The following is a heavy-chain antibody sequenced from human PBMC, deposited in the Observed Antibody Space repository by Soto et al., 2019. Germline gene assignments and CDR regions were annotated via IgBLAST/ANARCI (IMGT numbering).Heavy chain of an antibody. J-gene: IGHJ4*02. D-gene: IGHD3-3*01. CDR1: VGSSSNYF. Sequence: SETLSVTCTVSVGSSSNYFCNWIRQPAGKGLEWIGRIDNSGSTNYNPSLKSRITMSADTSRNQFSLKLNSVTAADTAEYYCARGGQDFWSGPFDYWGQGALVTVSS. CDR3: ARGGQDFWSGPFDY. CDR2: IDNSGST. V-gene: IGHV4-4*07.